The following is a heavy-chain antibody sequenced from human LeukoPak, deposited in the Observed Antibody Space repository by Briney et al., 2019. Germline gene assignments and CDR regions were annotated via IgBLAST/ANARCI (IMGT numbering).Heavy chain of an antibody. Sequence: ASVSVSYTPSDYTFTTYGIRWVSRAPGQGREGMGWISAYNGKTNSEQKLKGRGTMTTSTSTSTAYMELRSLRSDDTAVYYCARDRGIAADFDYWGQGTLVTVSS. CDR2: ISAYNGKT. CDR1: DYTFTTYG. V-gene: IGHV1-18*01. J-gene: IGHJ4*02. D-gene: IGHD6-13*01. CDR3: ARDRGIAADFDY.